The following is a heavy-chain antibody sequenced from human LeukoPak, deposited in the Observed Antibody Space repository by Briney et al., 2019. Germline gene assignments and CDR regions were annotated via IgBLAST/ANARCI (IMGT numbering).Heavy chain of an antibody. V-gene: IGHV3-13*01. CDR2: ISAAGDT. Sequence: PGGSLRLSCAASGFTFSSYDMHWVRQATGKGLEWVSAISAAGDTYYLDSVKGRLTISRENAKNSLYLQMNSLRAGDTAVYYCVALGVRNYWRQGTMVTVCS. D-gene: IGHD2-8*01. CDR3: VALGVRNY. J-gene: IGHJ4*02. CDR1: GFTFSSYD.